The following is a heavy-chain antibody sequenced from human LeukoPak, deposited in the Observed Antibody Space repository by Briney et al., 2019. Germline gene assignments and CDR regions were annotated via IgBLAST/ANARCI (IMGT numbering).Heavy chain of an antibody. D-gene: IGHD2-2*02. CDR2: IYTSGST. CDR3: ARATDGGYCSSTSCYTVNWFDP. V-gene: IGHV4-4*09. J-gene: IGHJ5*02. CDR1: GGSISSYY. Sequence: SETLSLTCTVSGGSISSYYWSWLRQPPGKGLEWIGYIYTSGSTNYNPSLKSRVTISVDTSKNQLSLKLSSVTAADTAVYYCARATDGGYCSSTSCYTVNWFDPWGQGTLVTVSS.